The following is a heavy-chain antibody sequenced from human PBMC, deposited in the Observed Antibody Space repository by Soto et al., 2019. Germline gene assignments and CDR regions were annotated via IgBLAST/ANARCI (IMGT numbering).Heavy chain of an antibody. D-gene: IGHD3-10*01. V-gene: IGHV4-59*01. CDR2: IYYTGST. J-gene: IGHJ4*02. Sequence: SETLSLTCTVSGDSISTFYWSWIRQPPGKGLEWIGYIYYTGSTNYNPSLKSRVTMSVDTSKKQFSLKLTSVNAADTAVYYCARQRGNYFDYWGQGSLVTVSS. CDR1: GDSISTFY. CDR3: ARQRGNYFDY.